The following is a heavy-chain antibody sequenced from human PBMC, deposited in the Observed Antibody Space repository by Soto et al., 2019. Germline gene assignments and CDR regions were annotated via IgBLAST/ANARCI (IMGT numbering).Heavy chain of an antibody. V-gene: IGHV3-23*01. J-gene: IGHJ4*02. CDR3: AKDRGGQQFDY. CDR2: ISGSGGST. CDR1: GFTFSSYA. D-gene: IGHD3-10*01. Sequence: GVSLRLSCSASGFTFSSYAMSWVRQAPGKGLEWVSAISGSGGSTYYADSVKGRFTIFRDNSKNTLYLQMNSLRAEDTAVYDCAKDRGGQQFDYWGQGTLVTVSA.